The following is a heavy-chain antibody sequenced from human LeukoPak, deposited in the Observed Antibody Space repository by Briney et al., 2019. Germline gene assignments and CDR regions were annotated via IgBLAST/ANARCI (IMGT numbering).Heavy chain of an antibody. CDR2: INHSGST. D-gene: IGHD1-1*01. Sequence: SETLSLTCGVSGGSFNGYYWNWIRQPPGKGLEWIGGINHSGSTNYNPSLKSRVIISVDMSNNQFSLKLNSVTAADTAVYYCARRGTGFDPWGQGTLVTVSS. J-gene: IGHJ5*02. CDR1: GGSFNGYY. V-gene: IGHV4-34*01. CDR3: ARRGTGFDP.